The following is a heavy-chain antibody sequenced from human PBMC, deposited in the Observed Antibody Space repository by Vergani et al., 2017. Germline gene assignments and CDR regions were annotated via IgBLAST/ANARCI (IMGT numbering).Heavy chain of an antibody. CDR1: GGSFSGYY. V-gene: IGHV4-34*01. Sequence: QVQLQQWGAGLLKPSETLSLTCAVYGGSFSGYYWSWIRQPPGKGLEWIGEINHSGSTNYNPSLKSRVTISVDTSKNQFSLKLSSVTAADTAVYYCARGGAYYDILSYAFDIWGQGTMVTVSS. D-gene: IGHD3-9*01. CDR2: INHSGST. J-gene: IGHJ3*02. CDR3: ARGGAYYDILSYAFDI.